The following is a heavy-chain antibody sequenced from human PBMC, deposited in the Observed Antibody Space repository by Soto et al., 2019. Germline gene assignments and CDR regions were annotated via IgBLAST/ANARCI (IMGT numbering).Heavy chain of an antibody. V-gene: IGHV1-69*02. CDR1: GGTFSSYT. Sequence: SVKVSCKASGGTFSSYTISWVRQAPGQGLEWMGRIIPILGIANYAQKFQGRVTITADKSTSTAYMELSSLRSEDTAVYYCARHVAIVATWGHSLENAWFDPWGQGTLVTVSS. CDR3: ARHVAIVATWGHSLENAWFDP. CDR2: IIPILGIA. D-gene: IGHD5-12*01. J-gene: IGHJ5*02.